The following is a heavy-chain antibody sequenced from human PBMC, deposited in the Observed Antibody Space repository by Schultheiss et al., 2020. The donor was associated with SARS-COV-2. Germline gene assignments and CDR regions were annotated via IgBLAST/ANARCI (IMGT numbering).Heavy chain of an antibody. CDR1: GFTFSSYA. CDR3: ARDGGNSVDY. V-gene: IGHV3-33*08. D-gene: IGHD4-23*01. CDR2: IWYDGSNK. J-gene: IGHJ4*02. Sequence: GSLRLSCAASGFTFSSYAMHWVRQAPGKGLEWVAVIWYDGSNKFYADSVKGRFTISRDNSKNTLYLEMTSLRVEDTALYYCARDGGNSVDYWGQGTLVTVSS.